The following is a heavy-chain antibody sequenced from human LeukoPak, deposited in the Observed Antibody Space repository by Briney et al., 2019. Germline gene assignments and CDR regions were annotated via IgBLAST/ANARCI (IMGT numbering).Heavy chain of an antibody. CDR2: IYPGDSDT. CDR1: GYSFTSYW. CDR3: ARHEMVGEVENWFDP. V-gene: IGHV5-51*01. J-gene: IGHJ5*02. D-gene: IGHD1-26*01. Sequence: GASLKISCKGSGYSFTSYWIGWVRPMPGKGLEWMGIIYPGDSDTRYSPSFQGQVTISADKSISTAYLQWSSLKASDTAMYYCARHEMVGEVENWFDPWGQGTLVTVSS.